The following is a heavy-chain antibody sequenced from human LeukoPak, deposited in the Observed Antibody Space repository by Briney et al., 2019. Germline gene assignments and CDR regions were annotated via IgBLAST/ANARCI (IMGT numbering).Heavy chain of an antibody. J-gene: IGHJ4*02. CDR3: ARNTAGSFDY. CDR1: GGSMSSDY. D-gene: IGHD2-8*02. CDR2: IYTSGTT. Sequence: PSETLSLTCTVSGGSMSSDYWTWIRQPAGKGLEWIGRIYTSGTTNYNPSLKSRVTMSVDTSKNQFSLKVTSLTAADTAVYYCARNTAGSFDYWGQGTLVTVSS. V-gene: IGHV4-4*07.